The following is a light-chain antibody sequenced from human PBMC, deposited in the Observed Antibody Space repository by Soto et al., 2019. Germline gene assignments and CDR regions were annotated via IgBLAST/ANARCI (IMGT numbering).Light chain of an antibody. Sequence: QSALTQPASVSGSPGQSITISCTGTSSDVGGYNYVSWYQQHPGKAPKLMIYDVSNRPSGVSNRFSGSKSGNTASRTISGLQAEDEADYYCSSYTSSSTPVVFGGGTKVTVL. CDR2: DVS. J-gene: IGLJ2*01. CDR1: SSDVGGYNY. V-gene: IGLV2-14*01. CDR3: SSYTSSSTPVV.